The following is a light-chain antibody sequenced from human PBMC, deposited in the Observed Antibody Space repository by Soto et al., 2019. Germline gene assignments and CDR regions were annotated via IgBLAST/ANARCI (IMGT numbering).Light chain of an antibody. V-gene: IGKV3-15*01. CDR3: LQYHNLWA. J-gene: IGKJ1*01. CDR2: RAS. CDR1: QNIYYN. Sequence: ILMTQSPATVSVSPGESATLSCRASQNIYYNVAWYQQRPGQAPRRLIYRASTRAPGVPARFSGRGSGTEFTLTISSLQPEDFTVYSCLQYHNLWAFGQGTKVDIK.